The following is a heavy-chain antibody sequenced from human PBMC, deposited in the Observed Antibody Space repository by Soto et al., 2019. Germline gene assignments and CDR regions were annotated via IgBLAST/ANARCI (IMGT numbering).Heavy chain of an antibody. CDR3: AKGGLGDYYYYAMDV. D-gene: IGHD3-16*01. Sequence: VQLLESGGRSVKPGGSLKPSCQAAGLPLRTLAMNWFPRAPGKGLEWVSGISGSGGRTYYSDSVKGRFTLSRDNSKNTLYLQMNSLRPEDTAVYYCAKGGLGDYYYYAMDVWGQGTTVTVSS. V-gene: IGHV3-23*01. CDR1: GLPLRTLA. CDR2: ISGSGGRT. J-gene: IGHJ6*02.